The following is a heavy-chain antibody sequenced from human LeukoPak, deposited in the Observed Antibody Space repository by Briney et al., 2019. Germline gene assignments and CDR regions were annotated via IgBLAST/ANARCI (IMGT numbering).Heavy chain of an antibody. D-gene: IGHD6-13*01. CDR3: AREGIAGPKDV. V-gene: IGHV3-21*01. J-gene: IGHJ6*03. CDR2: ITSSSNYI. CDR1: GFIFSSYS. Sequence: GGSLRLSCVASGFIFSSYSMNWVRQAPGKGLEWVSSITSSSNYIYYADSMEGRFTISRDNAKNSLYLQMNSLIVEDTAVYFCAREGIAGPKDVGGKGPTVTVS.